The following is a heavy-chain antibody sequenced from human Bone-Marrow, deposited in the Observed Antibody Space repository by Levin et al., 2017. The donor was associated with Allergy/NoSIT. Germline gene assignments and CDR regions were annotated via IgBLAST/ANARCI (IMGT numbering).Heavy chain of an antibody. D-gene: IGHD3-9*01. CDR3: ARWLLNYDILTGYYYGAFDI. CDR2: ISAYNGNT. V-gene: IGHV1-18*01. J-gene: IGHJ3*02. Sequence: ASVKVSCKASGYTFTSYGISWVRQAPGQGLEWMGWISAYNGNTNYAQKLQGRVTMTTDTSTSTAYMELRSLRSDDTAVYYCARWLLNYDILTGYYYGAFDIWGQGTMVTVSS. CDR1: GYTFTSYG.